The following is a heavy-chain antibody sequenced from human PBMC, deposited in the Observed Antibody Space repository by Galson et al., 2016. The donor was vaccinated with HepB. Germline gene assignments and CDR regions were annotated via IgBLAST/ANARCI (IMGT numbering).Heavy chain of an antibody. CDR3: AKDLPGALRAFDV. V-gene: IGHV1-3*01. D-gene: IGHD1-14*01. Sequence: SGYNFVYRTLHWVRQAPGQRLEWMGWINPGNGNTRYSQRFQGRVTITRDTSATTAYMALSGLKSEDTAIYYCAKDLPGALRAFDVWGQGTMVIVSS. J-gene: IGHJ3*01. CDR1: GYNFVYRT. CDR2: INPGNGNT.